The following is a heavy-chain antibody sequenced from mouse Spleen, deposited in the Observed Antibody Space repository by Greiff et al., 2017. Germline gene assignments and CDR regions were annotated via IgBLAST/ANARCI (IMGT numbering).Heavy chain of an antibody. Sequence: QVQLQQSGAELVRPGASVKLSCKASGYTFTDYYINWVKQRPGQGLEWIARIYPGSGNTYYNEKFKGKATLTAEKSSSTAYMQLSSLTSEDSAVYFCARGGYYNYDPFDYWGQGTTLTVSS. J-gene: IGHJ2*01. CDR2: IYPGSGNT. D-gene: IGHD2-12*01. CDR3: ARGGYYNYDPFDY. CDR1: GYTFTDYY. V-gene: IGHV1-76*01.